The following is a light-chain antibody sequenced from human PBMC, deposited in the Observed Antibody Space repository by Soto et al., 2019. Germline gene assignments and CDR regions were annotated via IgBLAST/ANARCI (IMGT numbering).Light chain of an antibody. V-gene: IGKV3-20*01. CDR1: QTVSSTY. CDR2: GAS. Sequence: ENVLTQSPGTLSLSPVERATLSCRASQTVSSTYLAWYQQKPGQAPRLLIYGASSRATGIPDRFSGTVSGTDFTLTISRLEPEDFGVYFCQQYDQWWTFGQGTKVDIK. J-gene: IGKJ1*01. CDR3: QQYDQWWT.